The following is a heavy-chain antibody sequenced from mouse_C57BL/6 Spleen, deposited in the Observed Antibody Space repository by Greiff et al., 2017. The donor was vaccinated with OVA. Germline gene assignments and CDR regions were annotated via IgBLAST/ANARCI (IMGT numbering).Heavy chain of an antibody. CDR1: GYTFTSYW. CDR2: IDPSDSET. D-gene: IGHD1-1*01. J-gene: IGHJ2*01. Sequence: QVQLKQPGAELVSPGSSVKLSCKASGYTFTSYWMHWVKQRPIQGLEWIGNIDPSDSETHYNQKFKDKATLTVDKSSSTAYMQLSSLTSEDSAVYYCARNYGSRKNYFDYWGQGTTLTVSS. V-gene: IGHV1-52*01. CDR3: ARNYGSRKNYFDY.